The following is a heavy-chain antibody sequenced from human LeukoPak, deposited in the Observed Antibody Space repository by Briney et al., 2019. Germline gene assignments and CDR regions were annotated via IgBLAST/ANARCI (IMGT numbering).Heavy chain of an antibody. CDR3: ARHAWTGTTSDAFDI. V-gene: IGHV4-61*02. D-gene: IGHD1-7*01. CDR2: IYTSGST. CDR1: GGSISSGSYY. J-gene: IGHJ3*02. Sequence: SQTLSLTCTVSGGSISSGSYYWSWIRQPAGKGLEWIGRIYTSGSTNYNPSLKSRVTISIDTSKNQFSLKLSSMTAADTAVYYCARHAWTGTTSDAFDIWGQGTMVTVSS.